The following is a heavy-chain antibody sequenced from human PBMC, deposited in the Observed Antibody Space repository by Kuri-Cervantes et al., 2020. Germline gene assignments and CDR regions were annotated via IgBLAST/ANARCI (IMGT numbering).Heavy chain of an antibody. D-gene: IGHD2-2*01. J-gene: IGHJ4*02. CDR3: AKGVSSNNYSPNDY. Sequence: GESLKISCAASGFTVSSNYMSWVRQAPGKGLEWVSVIYSGGSTYYAGSVKGRFTVSRDNSKNTLFLQMNSLTVEDTAVYYCAKGVSSNNYSPNDYWGQGTLVTVSS. CDR2: IYSGGST. CDR1: GFTVSSNY. V-gene: IGHV3-53*01.